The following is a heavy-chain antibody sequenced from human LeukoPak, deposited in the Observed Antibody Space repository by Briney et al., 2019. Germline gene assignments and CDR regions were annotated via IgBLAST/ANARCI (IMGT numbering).Heavy chain of an antibody. J-gene: IGHJ4*02. Sequence: ASVNVSCKASGGTFSSYAISWVRQAPGQGLEWMGWISAYNGNTNYAQKLQGRVTMTTDTSTSTAYMELRSLRSDDTAVYYCARDLGVRRPYYFDYWGQGTLVTVSS. CDR2: ISAYNGNT. CDR1: GGTFSSYA. V-gene: IGHV1-18*01. CDR3: ARDLGVRRPYYFDY. D-gene: IGHD3-16*01.